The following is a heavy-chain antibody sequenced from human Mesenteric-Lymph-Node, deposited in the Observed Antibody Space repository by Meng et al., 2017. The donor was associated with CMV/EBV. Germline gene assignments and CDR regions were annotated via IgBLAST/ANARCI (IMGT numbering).Heavy chain of an antibody. CDR1: GFTFTNCG. CDR3: AKGGLASAGHFYYGMDV. J-gene: IGHJ6*02. D-gene: IGHD6-13*01. CDR2: ILYDGSDK. Sequence: GESLKISCAASGFTFTNCGMHWVRQTPGKGLEWVAFILYDGSDKYYADSVKGRFTISRDNSKNTLSLQMNSLRAEETAMYYGAKGGLASAGHFYYGMDVWGQGTTVTVSS. V-gene: IGHV3-30*02.